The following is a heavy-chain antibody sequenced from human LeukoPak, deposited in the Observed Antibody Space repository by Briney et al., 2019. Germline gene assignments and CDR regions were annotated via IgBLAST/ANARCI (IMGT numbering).Heavy chain of an antibody. CDR1: GGTFSSYA. Sequence: GPQVKVSCKASGGTFSSYAISWVRQAPGQGLEWMGRIIPILGIANYAQKFQGRVTITADKSTSTAYMELSSLRSEDTAVYYCATEYYYDSSGYHYGMDVWGQGTTVTVSS. J-gene: IGHJ6*02. CDR3: ATEYYYDSSGYHYGMDV. D-gene: IGHD3-22*01. CDR2: IIPILGIA. V-gene: IGHV1-69*04.